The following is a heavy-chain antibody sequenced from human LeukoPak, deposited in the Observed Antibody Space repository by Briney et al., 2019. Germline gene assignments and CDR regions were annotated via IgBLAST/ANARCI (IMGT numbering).Heavy chain of an antibody. J-gene: IGHJ4*02. CDR1: GFTFSSFW. CDR2: IRWDDER. V-gene: IGHV3-7*01. Sequence: GGSLRLSCSASGFTFSSFWMGWVRQAPGKGLEWVASIRWDDERHHVDSVTGRFSVSRDNAKNSLYPQMNSLRAEDTAVYFCSRITTNGYFEYWGQGALVTVSS. D-gene: IGHD1-1*01. CDR3: SRITTNGYFEY.